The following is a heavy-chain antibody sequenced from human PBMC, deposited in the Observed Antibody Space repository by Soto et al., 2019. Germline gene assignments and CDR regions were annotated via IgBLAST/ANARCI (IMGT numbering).Heavy chain of an antibody. V-gene: IGHV2-5*02. Sequence: QITLKESGPTLVKPTQTLTLTCTFSGFSLSTSGVGVGWIRQPPGKALEWLALIYWDDDKRYSPSLKNRLTDHKDTSKNQHVLTMTNMDPVDTATYYCAQYSRSWSLLSFDYWGQGTLVTVSS. J-gene: IGHJ4*02. D-gene: IGHD6-13*01. CDR2: IYWDDDK. CDR1: GFSLSTSGVG. CDR3: AQYSRSWSLLSFDY.